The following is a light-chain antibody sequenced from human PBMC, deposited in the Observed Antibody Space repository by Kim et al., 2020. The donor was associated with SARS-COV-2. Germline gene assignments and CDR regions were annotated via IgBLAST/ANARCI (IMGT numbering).Light chain of an antibody. Sequence: GKTVTISCPRSSGSIASNYVQWYQQRPGSAPTSVIYEDNQRASGVPDRFSGSIDSSSNSASLTISGLKTEDEADYYCQSYDSNTRVFGGGTKLTVL. J-gene: IGLJ3*02. CDR2: EDN. V-gene: IGLV6-57*03. CDR3: QSYDSNTRV. CDR1: SGSIASNY.